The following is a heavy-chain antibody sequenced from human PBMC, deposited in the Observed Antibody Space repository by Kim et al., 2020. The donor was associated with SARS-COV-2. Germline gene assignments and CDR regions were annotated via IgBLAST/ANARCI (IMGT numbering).Heavy chain of an antibody. D-gene: IGHD3-22*01. V-gene: IGHV4-34*01. CDR1: GGSFSGYY. J-gene: IGHJ6*01. CDR2: INHSGST. Sequence: SETLSLTCAVYGGSFSGYYWSWIRQPPGKGLEWIGEINHSGSTNYNPSLKSRVTISVDTSKNQFSLKLSSVTAADTAVYYCARGNYYDSSGYYSSYYYYG. CDR3: ARGNYYDSSGYYSSYYYYG.